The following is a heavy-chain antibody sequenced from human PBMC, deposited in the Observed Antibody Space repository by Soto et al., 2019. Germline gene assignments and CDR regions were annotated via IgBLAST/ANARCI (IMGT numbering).Heavy chain of an antibody. J-gene: IGHJ6*02. CDR2: ISNDGGNE. V-gene: IGHV3-30-3*01. CDR3: ARAAPGMDV. CDR1: GFTLSDFA. Sequence: QVQLVESGGGVVQPGRSLRLSCAAAGFTLSDFAMHWVRQAPGKGLEWVALISNDGGNEHYGDSVKGRFTISRDNSKHMVYLELTSLRVEDTAIYYCARAAPGMDVWGQGTTVTVSS.